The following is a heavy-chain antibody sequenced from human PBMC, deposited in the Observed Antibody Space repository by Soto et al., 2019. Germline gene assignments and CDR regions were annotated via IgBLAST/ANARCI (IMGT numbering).Heavy chain of an antibody. CDR1: GFTFNTYT. D-gene: IGHD1-26*01. V-gene: IGHV3-23*01. J-gene: IGHJ4*02. CDR3: AKDRHPDGIWSYDF. Sequence: GGALRLSCTASGFTFNTYTMNRVRQAPGKGLEWVSCIGGGGDTYYADSVKGRFTISRDKSKNMLFLQMNSLRVEDTAVYYCAKDRHPDGIWSYDFWGQGTLVTVSS. CDR2: IGGGGDT.